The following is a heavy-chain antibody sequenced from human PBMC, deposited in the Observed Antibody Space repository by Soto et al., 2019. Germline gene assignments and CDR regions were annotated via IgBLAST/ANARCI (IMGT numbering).Heavy chain of an antibody. CDR2: IYHSGDT. Sequence: QVQLQESGPGLVKPSGTLSLTCAVSSGSISSYNWWSWVRQPPGKGLEWIGEIYHSGDTNYNPSLRGRVTISVDKSKNQFSRRLSAVTAADTAVYYCARTSIAVAGTERYFYYMDVWGKGTTVTVSS. J-gene: IGHJ6*03. CDR1: SGSISSYNW. V-gene: IGHV4-4*02. CDR3: ARTSIAVAGTERYFYYMDV. D-gene: IGHD6-19*01.